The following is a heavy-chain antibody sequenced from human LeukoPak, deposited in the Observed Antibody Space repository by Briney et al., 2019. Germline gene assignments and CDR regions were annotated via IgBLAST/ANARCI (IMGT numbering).Heavy chain of an antibody. V-gene: IGHV1-2*02. J-gene: IGHJ4*02. CDR3: ARHGALDY. CDR1: GYTFTAYY. D-gene: IGHD3-16*01. CDR2: INVNSGDT. Sequence: VASVKVSCKASGYTFTAYYMHWLRQAPGQGLEWMGWINVNSGDTNYAQKFQGRVTMTRDTSITTAYMELSSLRSDDTAVYYCARHGALDYWGQGTLVTVSS.